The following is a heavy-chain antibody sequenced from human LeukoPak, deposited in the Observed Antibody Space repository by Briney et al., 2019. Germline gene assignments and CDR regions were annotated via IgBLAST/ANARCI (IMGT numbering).Heavy chain of an antibody. CDR3: ARGRFGELSVATFDI. D-gene: IGHD3-10*01. J-gene: IGHJ3*02. CDR1: GFIFNNYG. V-gene: IGHV3-33*01. Sequence: SGRSLRLSCAASGFIFNNYGMHWVRQAPGKGLEWVALIWYDGTNKYYGDSVKGRFTISRDNSKNTLYLQMNSLRAEDTAVYYCARGRFGELSVATFDIWGQGTMVTVSS. CDR2: IWYDGTNK.